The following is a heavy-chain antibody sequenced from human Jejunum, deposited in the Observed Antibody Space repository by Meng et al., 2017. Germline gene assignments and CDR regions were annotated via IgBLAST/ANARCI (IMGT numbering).Heavy chain of an antibody. Sequence: QVQLQQWGAGRLKPSETLSLTCAVYGGSISDYYWTWIRQPPGKGLEWIGEINDSGSTNYNPSLKSRVTISVDTSKSQFYLRVSSVTAADTAVYYCARGNEYSNYGADFWGQGTLVTVSS. CDR2: INDSGST. CDR1: GGSISDYY. J-gene: IGHJ4*02. D-gene: IGHD4-11*01. V-gene: IGHV4-34*01. CDR3: ARGNEYSNYGADF.